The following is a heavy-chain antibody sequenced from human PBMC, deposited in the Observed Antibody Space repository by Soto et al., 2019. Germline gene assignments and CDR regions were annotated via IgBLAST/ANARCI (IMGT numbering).Heavy chain of an antibody. J-gene: IGHJ5*02. CDR3: ANVRRSWYGLGFDP. CDR1: GGSFSGYY. CDR2: INHSGST. V-gene: IGHV4-34*01. Sequence: SETLSLTCAVYGGSFSGYYWSWIRQPPGKGLEWIGEINHSGSTNYNTSLKSRVTISVDTSKNQFSLKLSSVTAADTSVYYCANVRRSWYGLGFDPWGQGTLVTVSS. D-gene: IGHD6-13*01.